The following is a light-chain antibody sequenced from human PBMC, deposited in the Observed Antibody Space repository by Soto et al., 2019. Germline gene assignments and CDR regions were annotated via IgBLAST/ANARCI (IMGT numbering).Light chain of an antibody. J-gene: IGKJ2*01. CDR2: GAS. V-gene: IGKV1-39*01. Sequence: DMQMTQSPSSLSASVGDRVTITCRPSQTIDNYLNWYQHKPGKAPKLLIYGASTLQSGVSSRFTGSASGTDFTLTIDNLQAEDFETSYCQQTYTIPFAFGQGTKLEI. CDR1: QTIDNY. CDR3: QQTYTIPFA.